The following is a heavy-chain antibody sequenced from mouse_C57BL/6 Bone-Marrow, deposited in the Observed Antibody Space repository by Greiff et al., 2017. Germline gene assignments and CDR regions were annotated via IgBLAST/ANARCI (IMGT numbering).Heavy chain of an antibody. V-gene: IGHV5-17*01. CDR1: GFTFSDYG. CDR3: ARPYYYAMDY. Sequence: EVQGVESGGGLVKPGGSLTLSCAASGFTFSDYGMHWVRQAPEKGLEWVAYISSGSSTIYYADTVKGRVTISRDNAKNTLFLQMTSLRAEDTAMYYCARPYYYAMDYWGQGTSVTVSS. CDR2: ISSGSSTI. J-gene: IGHJ4*01.